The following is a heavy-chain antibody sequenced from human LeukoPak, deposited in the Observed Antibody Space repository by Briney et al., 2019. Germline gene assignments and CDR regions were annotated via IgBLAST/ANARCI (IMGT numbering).Heavy chain of an antibody. CDR1: GGTFSSYA. D-gene: IGHD6-13*01. V-gene: IGHV1-69*04. CDR3: AKSQGIAAAGTLGH. CDR2: IIPILGIA. Sequence: ASVKVSCRASGGTFSSYAISWVRQAPGQGLEWMGRIIPILGIANYAQKFQGRVTITADKSTSTAYMELSSLRSEDTAVYYCAKSQGIAAAGTLGHWGQGTLVTVSS. J-gene: IGHJ4*02.